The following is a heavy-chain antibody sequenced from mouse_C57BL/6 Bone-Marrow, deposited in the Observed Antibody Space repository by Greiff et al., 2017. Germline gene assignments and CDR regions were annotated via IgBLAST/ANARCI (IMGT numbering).Heavy chain of an antibody. CDR2: LSSGSSTI. CDR1: GFTFSDYG. Sequence: EVKVVESGGGLVKPGGSLKLSCAASGFTFSDYGMHWVRQAPEKGLEWVAYLSSGSSTIYYADTVKGRFTISRDNAKNTLFLQMTSLRSEDTAMYYCARRWLLPYAMDYWGQGTSVTVSS. CDR3: ARRWLLPYAMDY. V-gene: IGHV5-17*01. D-gene: IGHD2-3*01. J-gene: IGHJ4*01.